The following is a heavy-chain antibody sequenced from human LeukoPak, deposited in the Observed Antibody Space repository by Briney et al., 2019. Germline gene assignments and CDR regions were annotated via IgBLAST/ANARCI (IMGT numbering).Heavy chain of an antibody. D-gene: IGHD3/OR15-3a*01. J-gene: IGHJ4*02. CDR1: GFTFSSYA. CDR2: ISGSGGST. Sequence: PGGSLRLSCAASGFTFSSYAMSWVRQAPGKGLEWVSAISGSGGSTYYADSVKGRFTISRDNAKNSLYLQMNSLRAEDTAVYYCARYGLDDLDWGQGTLVTVSS. CDR3: ARYGLDDLD. V-gene: IGHV3-23*01.